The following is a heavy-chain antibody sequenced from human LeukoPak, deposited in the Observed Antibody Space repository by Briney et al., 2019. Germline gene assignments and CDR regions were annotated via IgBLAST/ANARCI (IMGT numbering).Heavy chain of an antibody. V-gene: IGHV3-30*03. CDR3: ARGVRYGYGDY. CDR2: ITYDGSNT. Sequence: GGSLRLSCGVSGFTFSSSGMHWVRQAPGKGLEWVAVITYDGSNTYYSDSVKGRFTISRDNSKNTLYLQMTSLRTEDTAVYYCARGVRYGYGDYWGQGTLVTVSS. CDR1: GFTFSSSG. J-gene: IGHJ4*02. D-gene: IGHD5-18*01.